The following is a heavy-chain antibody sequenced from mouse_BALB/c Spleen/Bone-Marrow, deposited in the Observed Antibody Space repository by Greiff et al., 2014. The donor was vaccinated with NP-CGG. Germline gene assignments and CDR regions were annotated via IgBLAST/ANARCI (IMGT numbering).Heavy chain of an antibody. CDR2: IRNKAYGYAT. Sequence: EVKLMESGGGLVQPGGSLRLSCATSGFTFTDYYMNWVRQPPGKALEWLAFIRNKAYGYATEYSASVKGRFTISRDNSQNILYLQMNTLRAEDSATYYCARDMGSLLFDSWGQGTTLSVSS. V-gene: IGHV7-3*02. CDR3: ARDMGSLLFDS. CDR1: GFTFTDYY. D-gene: IGHD1-1*01. J-gene: IGHJ2*01.